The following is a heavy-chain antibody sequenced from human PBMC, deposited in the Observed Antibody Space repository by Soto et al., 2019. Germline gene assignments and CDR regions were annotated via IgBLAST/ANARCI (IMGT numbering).Heavy chain of an antibody. V-gene: IGHV3-30-3*01. CDR2: ISYDGSTK. Sequence: QVQLVESGGGGVLPGRSLRLSCAASGFTFSNYAMHWVRQAPGKGLEWVAVISYDGSTKYYADSVKGRFTISRDNSKNTLYLQMNSLRAEDTAVYSCARDSSGYYFAYWGQGTLVTVSS. CDR1: GFTFSNYA. CDR3: ARDSSGYYFAY. D-gene: IGHD3-22*01. J-gene: IGHJ4*02.